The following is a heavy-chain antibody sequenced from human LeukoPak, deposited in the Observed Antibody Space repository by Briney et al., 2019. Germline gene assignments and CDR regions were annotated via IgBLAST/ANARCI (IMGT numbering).Heavy chain of an antibody. CDR1: GGSISSGSYY. J-gene: IGHJ4*02. CDR3: ARQYYYIWTGYYSFDY. D-gene: IGHD3-9*01. CDR2: IYTSGST. V-gene: IGHV4-61*02. Sequence: SETLSLTCTASGGSISSGSYYWSWIRQPAGKGLEWIGRIYTSGSTNYNPSLKSRVTISVDTSKNQFSLKLSSVTAADTAVYYCARQYYYIWTGYYSFDYWGQGTLVTVSS.